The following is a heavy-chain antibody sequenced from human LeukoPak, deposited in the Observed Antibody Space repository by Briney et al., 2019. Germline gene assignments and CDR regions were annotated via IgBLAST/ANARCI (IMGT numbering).Heavy chain of an antibody. Sequence: GGSLRLSCAASGFTFSSNWMSWVRQAPGKGLEWVANVKRDGSETYYVDSVKGRFTISRDNAKNLLFLQMNTLRVEDTAVYYCARAYSYAFEPWGQGTLVTVSS. D-gene: IGHD5-18*01. CDR3: ARAYSYAFEP. V-gene: IGHV3-7*04. CDR2: VKRDGSET. J-gene: IGHJ5*02. CDR1: GFTFSSNW.